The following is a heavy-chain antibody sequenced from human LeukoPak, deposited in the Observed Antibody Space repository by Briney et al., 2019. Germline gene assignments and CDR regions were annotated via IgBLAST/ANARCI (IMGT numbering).Heavy chain of an antibody. Sequence: GGSLRLSCAASGFTFSSYWMHWVRQAPGKGLVWVSRINSDGSSTSYADSVKGRFTISRDNAKNTLYLQMNSLRAEDTAVYYCAAFDRKAAAASHWGQGTLVTVSS. CDR3: AAFDRKAAAASH. J-gene: IGHJ4*02. CDR1: GFTFSSYW. D-gene: IGHD6-13*01. CDR2: INSDGSST. V-gene: IGHV3-74*01.